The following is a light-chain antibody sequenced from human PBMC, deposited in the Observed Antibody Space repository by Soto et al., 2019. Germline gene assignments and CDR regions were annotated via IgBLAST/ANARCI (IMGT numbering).Light chain of an antibody. CDR1: QSVSSY. V-gene: IGKV3-11*01. CDR3: QQRSNWPWT. J-gene: IGKJ1*01. Sequence: EIVSTQSPATLSLSPWERATLSCTASQSVSSYLAWYQQKPGQAPRLLIYDASNRATGIPARFSGSGSGTDFTLTISSLEPEDFAVYYCQQRSNWPWTFGQGTKVDIK. CDR2: DAS.